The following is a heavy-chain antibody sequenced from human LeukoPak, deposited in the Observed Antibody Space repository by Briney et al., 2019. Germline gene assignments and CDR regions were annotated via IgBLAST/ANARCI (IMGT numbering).Heavy chain of an antibody. CDR2: INPSGGST. CDR3: ARDSDKSGSYERYGMDV. J-gene: IGHJ6*02. V-gene: IGHV1-46*01. CDR1: GYTFTSYY. D-gene: IGHD1-26*01. Sequence: ASVKVSCKASGYTFTSYYMHWVRQAPGQGLEWMGIINPSGGSTSYAQKFQGRVTMTTDTSTSTAYMELRSLRSDDTAVYYCARDSDKSGSYERYGMDVWGQGTTVTVSS.